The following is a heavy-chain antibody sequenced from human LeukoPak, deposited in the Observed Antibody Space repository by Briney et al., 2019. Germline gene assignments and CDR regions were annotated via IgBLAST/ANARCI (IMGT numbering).Heavy chain of an antibody. CDR1: GYTFTRYG. D-gene: IGHD6-19*01. V-gene: IGHV1-18*01. J-gene: IGHJ4*02. Sequence: GASVTVSCKASGYTFTRYGISWVRQAPGQGLEWMGWINAQNGNTNYAQKLQGRVTMATDTSTSTAYMELRSLSSDDTAVYYCSRDPGYSSGWYFYGVDYWGQGTLVTVSS. CDR3: SRDPGYSSGWYFYGVDY. CDR2: INAQNGNT.